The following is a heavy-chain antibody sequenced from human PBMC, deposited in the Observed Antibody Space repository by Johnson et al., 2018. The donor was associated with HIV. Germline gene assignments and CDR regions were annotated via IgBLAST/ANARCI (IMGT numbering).Heavy chain of an antibody. J-gene: IGHJ3*02. Sequence: QVQLVESGGGVVQPGRSLRLSCSASGFSFNDYAMHWVRQAPGKGLEWVAVISFDGGAIYYADSVKGRFTISRDNSKNTLYLQMNSLRAEDTAVYYCARAHDAFDIWGQGTMVTVSS. CDR1: GFSFNDYA. CDR2: ISFDGGAI. V-gene: IGHV3-30-3*01. CDR3: ARAHDAFDI.